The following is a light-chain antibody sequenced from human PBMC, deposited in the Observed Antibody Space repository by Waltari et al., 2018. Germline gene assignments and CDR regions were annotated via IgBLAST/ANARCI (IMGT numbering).Light chain of an antibody. CDR3: QQLNSFPIT. J-gene: IGKJ5*01. CDR2: TAY. V-gene: IGKV1-9*01. Sequence: DLQLTQSPSFLSASVGDRVTITCRASQSISGFLTWYQQKPGKAPNLLIYTAYTLQSGVPTSFSGSASRTEFTLTISRLQPEDVATYCCQQLNSFPITFGQGTRLEIK. CDR1: QSISGF.